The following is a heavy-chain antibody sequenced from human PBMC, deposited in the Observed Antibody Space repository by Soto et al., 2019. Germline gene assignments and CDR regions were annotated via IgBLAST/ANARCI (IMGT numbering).Heavy chain of an antibody. CDR2: IYYTGST. J-gene: IGHJ6*02. CDR3: ARDQYAFRSGSYYYAMEV. Sequence: SETLSLPCTVSGGSVSSESHYWSWIRQTPGKGLEWIGYIYYTGSTNYNPSLKGRVTMSVDTSRDQVSLRLRSVTRADTAVYYCARDQYAFRSGSYYYAMEVWGQGTKVTVSS. V-gene: IGHV4-61*01. CDR1: GGSVSSESHY. D-gene: IGHD3-3*01.